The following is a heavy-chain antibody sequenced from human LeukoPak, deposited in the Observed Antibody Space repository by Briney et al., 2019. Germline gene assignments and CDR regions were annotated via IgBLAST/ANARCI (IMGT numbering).Heavy chain of an antibody. J-gene: IGHJ4*02. CDR3: ARVGESVGGGIAAAVLDY. D-gene: IGHD6-13*01. Sequence: PSETLSLTCTVSGYSISSGYYWGWIRQPPGKGLEWIGSIYHSGSTYYNPSLKSRVTISVDTSKNQFSLKLSSVTAADTAVYYCARVGESVGGGIAAAVLDYWGQGTLVTVSS. V-gene: IGHV4-38-2*02. CDR2: IYHSGST. CDR1: GYSISSGYY.